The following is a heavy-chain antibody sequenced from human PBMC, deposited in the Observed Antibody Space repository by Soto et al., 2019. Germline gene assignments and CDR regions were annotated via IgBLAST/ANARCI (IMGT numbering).Heavy chain of an antibody. J-gene: IGHJ6*02. CDR1: GGSFRGYY. CDR2: INHSGSS. CDR3: ARGEITLLGGMDV. Sequence: QVQLQQSGAGLLKPSETLSLNCTVSGGSFRGYYWGWVRQPPGKGLEWIGEINHSGSSNYHPSLKSGVTISVATSKNQFSLTVNSVTPADTAVYYCARGEITLLGGMDVWGQGTTVTVSS. D-gene: IGHD3-10*01. V-gene: IGHV4-34*02.